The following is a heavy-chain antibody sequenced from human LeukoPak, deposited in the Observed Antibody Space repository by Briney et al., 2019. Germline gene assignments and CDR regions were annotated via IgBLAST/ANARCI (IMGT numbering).Heavy chain of an antibody. D-gene: IGHD3-9*01. Sequence: GSLRLSCAASGFTFDDYAMHWVRQAPGKDLVWVSLSSGDGGSTYYADSVKGRFTISRDNSKNSLYLQMNSLRTEDTALYYCAKAGYFDWLLYYWGQGTLVTVSS. CDR2: SSGDGGST. J-gene: IGHJ4*02. CDR1: GFTFDDYA. V-gene: IGHV3-43*02. CDR3: AKAGYFDWLLYY.